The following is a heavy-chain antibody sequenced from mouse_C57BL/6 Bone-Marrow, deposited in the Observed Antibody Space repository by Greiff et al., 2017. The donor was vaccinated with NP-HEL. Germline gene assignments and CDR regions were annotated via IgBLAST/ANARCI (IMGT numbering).Heavy chain of an antibody. CDR1: GFNLKDDC. V-gene: IGHV14-4*01. J-gene: IGHJ2*01. CDR2: IDPENGDT. Sequence: EVQLQQSGAGLVRPGASVKLSCTASGFNLKDDCMHWVRQRPEQGLEWIGGIDPENGDTEYASKFQGKATITADTSSSTDYLQLSSLTSEDTAVYYSATTLITTVVNFDYWGRGTTLTVSS. CDR3: ATTLITTVVNFDY. D-gene: IGHD1-1*01.